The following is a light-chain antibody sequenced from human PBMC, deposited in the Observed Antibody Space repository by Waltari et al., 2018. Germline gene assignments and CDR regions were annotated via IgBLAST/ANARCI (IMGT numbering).Light chain of an antibody. CDR1: SSDIANYDY. Sequence: QSALTQPPSASGSPGQSVTISCTGSSSDIANYDYAAWYQQPPDKAPELMISAVTKPPSGVPDRFSGSKSGNTASLTVSGLQAADEADYYCSSYAGSSVWVFGGGTKLTVV. J-gene: IGLJ3*02. CDR3: SSYAGSSVWV. V-gene: IGLV2-8*01. CDR2: AVT.